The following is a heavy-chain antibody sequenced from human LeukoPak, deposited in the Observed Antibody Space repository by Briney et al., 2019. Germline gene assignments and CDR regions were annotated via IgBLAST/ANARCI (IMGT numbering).Heavy chain of an antibody. V-gene: IGHV4-34*01. CDR2: INDSGST. D-gene: IGHD3-22*01. J-gene: IGHJ3*02. CDR1: GGSFSGYY. Sequence: SEALSLTCAVHGGSFSGYYWSWIRQHPGKRLEWIGEINDSGSTNYNPSLKSRVNISLDTSTDQFSLKLNSSTAEHTPLYCCAGPSSGYFSGKRVFDISGQGTMVTVSA. CDR3: AGPSSGYFSGKRVFDI.